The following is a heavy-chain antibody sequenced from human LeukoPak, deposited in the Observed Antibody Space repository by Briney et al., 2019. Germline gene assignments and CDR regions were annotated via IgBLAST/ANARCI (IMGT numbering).Heavy chain of an antibody. V-gene: IGHV4-59*01. J-gene: IGHJ6*02. D-gene: IGHD2-15*01. CDR3: ESGYCSGGSCSPDNNYYYYYGMDV. Sequence: SETLSLTCTVSGGSISSYYWSWIRQPPGKGLEWIGYIYYSGSTNYNPSLKSRVTISVDTSKNQFSLKLSSVTAADTAVYYCESGYCSGGSCSPDNNYYYYYGMDVWGQGTTVTVSS. CDR1: GGSISSYY. CDR2: IYYSGST.